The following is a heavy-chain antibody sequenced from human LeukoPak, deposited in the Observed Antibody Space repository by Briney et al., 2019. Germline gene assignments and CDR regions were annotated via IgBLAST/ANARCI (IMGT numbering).Heavy chain of an antibody. V-gene: IGHV3-15*01. D-gene: IGHD1-14*01. CDR3: TTGIRQPYSFAI. CDR1: GFTFSNAW. J-gene: IGHJ3*02. Sequence: GGSLRLSCAASGFTFSNAWMSWVRQAPGKGLEGVGRIKSKTDGGTTDYPAPVKRRFTISGDDSKNTLYLQMNSLKTEHTAVYCWTTGIRQPYSFAIWGQGRMVT. CDR2: IKSKTDGGTT.